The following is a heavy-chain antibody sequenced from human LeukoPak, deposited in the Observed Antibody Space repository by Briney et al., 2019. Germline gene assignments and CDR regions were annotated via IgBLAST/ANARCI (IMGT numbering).Heavy chain of an antibody. V-gene: IGHV3-30-3*01. J-gene: IGHJ5*02. CDR2: ILYDGSNK. CDR1: GFTFSSYT. Sequence: VGSLRLSCAASGFTFSSYTMPWVRQAPGKGLEWVAVILYDGSNKYYADSVKGRFTISRDNSKNTLYLQMNSLRAEDTAVYYCARDHRTYCSSTSCYSFWFDPWGQRTLVTVSS. D-gene: IGHD2-2*02. CDR3: ARDHRTYCSSTSCYSFWFDP.